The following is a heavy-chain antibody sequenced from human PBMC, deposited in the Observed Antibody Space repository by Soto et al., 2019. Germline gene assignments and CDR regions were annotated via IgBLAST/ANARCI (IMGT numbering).Heavy chain of an antibody. D-gene: IGHD2-8*01. CDR1: GYSFTSYW. J-gene: IGHJ6*02. V-gene: IGHV5-10-1*01. CDR3: ARQDCTNGVCYTYYYYGMAV. Sequence: GESLKISCKGSGYSFTSYWISWVRQMPGKGLEWMGRIDPSDSYTNYSPSFQGHVTISADKSISTAYLQWSSLKASDTAMYYCARQDCTNGVCYTYYYYGMAVWGQGTTVTVSS. CDR2: IDPSDSYT.